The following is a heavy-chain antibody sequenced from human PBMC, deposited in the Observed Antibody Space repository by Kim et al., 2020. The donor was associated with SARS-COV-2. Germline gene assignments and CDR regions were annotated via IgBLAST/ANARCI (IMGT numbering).Heavy chain of an antibody. J-gene: IGHJ5*02. D-gene: IGHD4-17*01. Sequence: ASVKVSCKASGYTFTSYAMNWVRQAPGQGLEWMGWINTNTGNPTYAQGFTGRFVFSLDTSVSTAYLQISSLKAEDTAVYYCARHADYGDFNWFDPWGQGTLVTVSS. CDR2: INTNTGNP. V-gene: IGHV7-4-1*02. CDR1: GYTFTSYA. CDR3: ARHADYGDFNWFDP.